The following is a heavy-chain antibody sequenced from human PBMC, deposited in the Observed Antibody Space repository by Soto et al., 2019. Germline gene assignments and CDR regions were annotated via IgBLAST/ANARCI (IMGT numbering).Heavy chain of an antibody. D-gene: IGHD3-16*01. J-gene: IGHJ4*02. CDR1: DFTFRNYW. Sequence: GSLRLSCATSDFTFRNYWMNWVRQAPGKGLEWVANIKPDGSATNYVDSVKGRFTISRDNVRNSVSLQMNSLRVEDTAVYFCFGGNGGPQWGQGTLVTVSS. CDR3: FGGNGGPQ. CDR2: IKPDGSAT. V-gene: IGHV3-7*03.